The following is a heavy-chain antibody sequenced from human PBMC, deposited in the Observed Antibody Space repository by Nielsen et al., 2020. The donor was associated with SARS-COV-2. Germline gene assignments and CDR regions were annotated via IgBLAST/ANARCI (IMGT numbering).Heavy chain of an antibody. D-gene: IGHD2-15*01. CDR2: IWYDGSNK. V-gene: IGHV3-33*06. J-gene: IGHJ4*02. Sequence: GESLKISCAASGFTFSSYCMHWVRQAPGKGLEWVAVIWYDGSNKYYADSVKGRFTISRDNSKNTLYLQMSSLRAEDTAVYYCTKRRSGGHEEYWGQGTLVTVSS. CDR3: TKRRSGGHEEY. CDR1: GFTFSSYC.